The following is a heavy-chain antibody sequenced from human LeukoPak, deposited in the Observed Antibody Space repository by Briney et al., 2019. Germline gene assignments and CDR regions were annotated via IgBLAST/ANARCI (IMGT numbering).Heavy chain of an antibody. D-gene: IGHD1/OR15-1a*01. J-gene: IGHJ4*02. V-gene: IGHV4-38-2*02. Sequence: SETLSLTCTVSGYSISSGYYWGWIRQPPGKGLEWIGSIYHSGSTYYNPSLKSRVTISVDTPKNQFSLKLSSVTAADTAVYYCARGTGTQNDYWGQGTLVTVSS. CDR1: GYSISSGYY. CDR2: IYHSGST. CDR3: ARGTGTQNDY.